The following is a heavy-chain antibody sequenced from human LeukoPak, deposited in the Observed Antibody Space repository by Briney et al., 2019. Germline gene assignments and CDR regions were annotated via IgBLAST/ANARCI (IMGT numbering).Heavy chain of an antibody. CDR2: ISGGGGST. D-gene: IGHD4-11*01. Sequence: PGGSLRLSCAASGFTFTSYAMTWVRQAPGKGLEWVSSISGGGGSTYYADSVKGRFTIFRDNSRDTLYLQMNTLRPEDTAVYYCARSGGLQKFDCWGQGTLVTVSS. V-gene: IGHV3-23*01. CDR3: ARSGGLQKFDC. CDR1: GFTFTSYA. J-gene: IGHJ4*02.